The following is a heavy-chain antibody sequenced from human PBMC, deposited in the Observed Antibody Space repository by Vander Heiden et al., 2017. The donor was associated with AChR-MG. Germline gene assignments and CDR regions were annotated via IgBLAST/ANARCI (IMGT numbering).Heavy chain of an antibody. CDR2: IYSGGST. CDR1: GFTVSSNY. D-gene: IGHD3-22*01. CDR3: ARARSRSGYYPQPDY. J-gene: IGHJ4*02. V-gene: IGHV3-53*01. Sequence: EVQLVEPGGGLIHPGGSLRLSCAASGFTVSSNYMSWVRQAQGKGLEWVSVIYSGGSTYYADSVKGRFTISRDNSKNTLYLQMNSLRAEDTAVYYCARARSRSGYYPQPDYWGQGTLVTVSS.